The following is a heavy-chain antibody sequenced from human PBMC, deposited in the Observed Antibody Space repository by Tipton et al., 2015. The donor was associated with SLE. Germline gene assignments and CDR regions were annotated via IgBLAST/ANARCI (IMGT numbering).Heavy chain of an antibody. CDR2: IYYSGST. CDR1: GGSISSYY. D-gene: IGHD1-7*01. CDR3: TRVPRYNWNYIAD. V-gene: IGHV4-59*12. J-gene: IGHJ4*02. Sequence: TLSLTCSVFGGSISSYYWSWIRQPPGKGLEWIGYIYYSGSTNYSPSLKSRVTISVDTSKNQFSLKLTSVTAADTAVYHCTRVPRYNWNYIADWGQGTLVSVSS.